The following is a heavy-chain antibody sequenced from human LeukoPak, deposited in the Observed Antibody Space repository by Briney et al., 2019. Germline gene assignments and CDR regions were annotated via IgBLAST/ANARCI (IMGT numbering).Heavy chain of an antibody. CDR3: ASSPYSYGSNYYYYYMDV. D-gene: IGHD5-18*01. V-gene: IGHV1-18*01. CDR2: ISAYNGNT. Sequence: ASVTVSCKASGYTFTSYGISWVRQAPGQGLEWMGWISAYNGNTNYAQKLQGRVTMTTDTSTSTAYMELRSLRSDDTAVYYCASSPYSYGSNYYYYYMDVWGKGTTVTASS. CDR1: GYTFTSYG. J-gene: IGHJ6*03.